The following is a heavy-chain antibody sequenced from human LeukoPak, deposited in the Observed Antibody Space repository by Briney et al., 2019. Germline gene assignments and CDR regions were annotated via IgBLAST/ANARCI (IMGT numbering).Heavy chain of an antibody. CDR3: ARRWKLTHGSGGGEAFDI. CDR2: VYYSGNT. D-gene: IGHD3-10*01. CDR1: GGSISSYY. V-gene: IGHV4-59*01. Sequence: SETLSLTCTVSGGSISSYYWSWIRQPPGKGLEWIGYVYYSGNTNYNPSLKSRVTISLDTSKNQFSLKLSSVTAADTAVYYCARRWKLTHGSGGGEAFDIWGQGTMVTVSS. J-gene: IGHJ3*02.